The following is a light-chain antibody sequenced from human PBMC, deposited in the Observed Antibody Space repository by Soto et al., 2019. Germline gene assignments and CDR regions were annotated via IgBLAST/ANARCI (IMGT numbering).Light chain of an antibody. J-gene: IGKJ1*01. V-gene: IGKV3-20*01. CDR1: QSVYSSH. CDR3: QQYSSSRT. Sequence: EIVLTQSPGTLSLSPGERATLSCRASQSVYSSHLAWYRQKPGQVPRLLIYDASSRATGIPVRFSGSGSETDFTLTITRLEPEDFAMYYCQQYSSSRTFGQGTKVDIK. CDR2: DAS.